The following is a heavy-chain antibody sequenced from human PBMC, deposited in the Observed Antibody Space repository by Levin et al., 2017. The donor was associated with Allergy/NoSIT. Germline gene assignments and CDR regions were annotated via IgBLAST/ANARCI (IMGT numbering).Heavy chain of an antibody. J-gene: IGHJ6*02. CDR1: GFTFSSYG. Sequence: GESLKISCAASGFTFSSYGMHWVRQAPGKGLEWVAVISYDGSNKYYADSVKGRFTISRDNSKNTLYLQMNSLRAEDTAVYYCAKDIVVPTYGMDVWGQGTTVTVSS. V-gene: IGHV3-30*18. CDR2: ISYDGSNK. CDR3: AKDIVVPTYGMDV. D-gene: IGHD2-2*01.